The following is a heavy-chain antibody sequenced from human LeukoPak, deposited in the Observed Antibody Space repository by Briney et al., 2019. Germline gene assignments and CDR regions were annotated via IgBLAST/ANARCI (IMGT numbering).Heavy chain of an antibody. V-gene: IGHV3-30*18. CDR3: AKGGEMATN. CDR1: GFTFSSYG. J-gene: IGHJ4*02. D-gene: IGHD5-24*01. CDR2: ISYDGSNK. Sequence: PGGSLRLSCAASGFTFSSYGMHWVRQAPGKGLEWVAVISYDGSNKYYADSVKGRFTICRDNSKNTLYLQMNSLRAEDTAVYYCAKGGEMATNWGQGTLVTVSS.